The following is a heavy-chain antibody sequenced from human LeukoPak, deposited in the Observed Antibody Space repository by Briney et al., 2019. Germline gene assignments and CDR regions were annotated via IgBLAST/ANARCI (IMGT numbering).Heavy chain of an antibody. D-gene: IGHD2-15*01. V-gene: IGHV3-30*04. CDR3: ARELGYCSGGSCYSGYNWFDP. CDR1: GFTFSSYV. Sequence: GGSLRLSCAASGFTFSSYVMHWVRQAPGKGLEWVAVISYDESDKYYADSVKGRFTISRDNSKNTLYLQMNSLRAEDTAVYYCARELGYCSGGSCYSGYNWFDPWGQGTLVTVSS. J-gene: IGHJ5*02. CDR2: ISYDESDK.